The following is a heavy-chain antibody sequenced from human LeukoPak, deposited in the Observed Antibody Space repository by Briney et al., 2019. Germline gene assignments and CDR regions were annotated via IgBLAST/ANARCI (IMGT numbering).Heavy chain of an antibody. CDR2: IRQDGSDK. Sequence: ETLSLTCTVSGGSISSYYWSWIRQPPGKGLEWVANIRQDGSDKYYVDSVKGRFTISRDNAKNSLYLQMNSLRAEDTAVYYCARDETPTNGYDSYDFWGQGTLVTVST. D-gene: IGHD5-12*01. CDR3: ARDETPTNGYDSYDF. CDR1: GGSISSYY. J-gene: IGHJ4*02. V-gene: IGHV3-7*01.